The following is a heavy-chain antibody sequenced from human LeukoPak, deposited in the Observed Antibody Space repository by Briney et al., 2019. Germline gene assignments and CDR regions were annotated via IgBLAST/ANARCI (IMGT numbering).Heavy chain of an antibody. CDR1: GYTFTSYY. D-gene: IGHD2-15*01. CDR3: ARDFGVHCSGGSCSFFDY. Sequence: GASVKVSCKASGYTFTSYYMHWVRQAPGQGLEWMGIINPSGGSTSYAQKFQGRVTMTRDTSTSTVYMELSSLRAEDTAVYYCARDFGVHCSGGSCSFFDYWGQGTLVTVSS. V-gene: IGHV1-46*01. CDR2: INPSGGST. J-gene: IGHJ4*02.